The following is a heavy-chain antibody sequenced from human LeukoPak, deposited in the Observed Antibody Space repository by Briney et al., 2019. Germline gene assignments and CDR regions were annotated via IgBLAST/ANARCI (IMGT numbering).Heavy chain of an antibody. V-gene: IGHV3-74*01. CDR2: INSDGSST. J-gene: IGHJ4*02. Sequence: GGSLRLSCEASGFTFSNHWMHWVRQAPGKGLVWVSRINSDGSSTTYADSVKGRFTISRDNAKNTLYLQMDSLRAEDTAVYYCSRRAAALGAFDYWGQGTLVTVSS. D-gene: IGHD6-13*01. CDR3: SRRAAALGAFDY. CDR1: GFTFSNHW.